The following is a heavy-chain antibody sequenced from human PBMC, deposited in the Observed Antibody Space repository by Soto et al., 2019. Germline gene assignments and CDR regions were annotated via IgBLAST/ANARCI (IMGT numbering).Heavy chain of an antibody. CDR3: ARGYSGYGVIDY. V-gene: IGHV4-31*03. Sequence: QVQLQESGPGLVKPSQTLSLTCTVSGGSISSGGYYWSWIRQHPGKGLEWIGYIYYSGSTYYNPSLTSRVTISVDTSKNQFSLKLSSVTAADTAVYYCARGYSGYGVIDYWGQGTLVTVSS. CDR2: IYYSGST. J-gene: IGHJ4*02. CDR1: GGSISSGGYY. D-gene: IGHD5-12*01.